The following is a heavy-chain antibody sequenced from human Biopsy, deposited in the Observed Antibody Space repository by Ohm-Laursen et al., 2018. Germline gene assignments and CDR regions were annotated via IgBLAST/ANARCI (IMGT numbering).Heavy chain of an antibody. Sequence: ASVKVSCKAPTGTLNSYGIIWVRQAPGQGLEWMGRIIPILRTTAYAQTFLGRVTITADSPTSTVDMELTSLTADDTAVYFCAREAIGDQLPCDDWGQGTLVTVSS. V-gene: IGHV1-69*11. CDR2: IIPILRTT. CDR3: AREAIGDQLPCDD. D-gene: IGHD2-2*01. CDR1: TGTLNSYG. J-gene: IGHJ4*02.